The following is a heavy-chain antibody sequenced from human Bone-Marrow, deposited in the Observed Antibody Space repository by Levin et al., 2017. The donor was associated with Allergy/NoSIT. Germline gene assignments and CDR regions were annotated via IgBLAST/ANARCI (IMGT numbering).Heavy chain of an antibody. CDR1: GLTFSNQY. Sequence: GESLKISCVVSGLTFSNQYLSWIRQAPGKGLEWLSYISGDGNFKNYADSVKGRFIISRDNAKNSVYLQMNGLREEDTAVYYCARLTFRYFDLWGRGTLVTVSS. CDR3: ARLTFRYFDL. D-gene: IGHD2/OR15-2a*01. V-gene: IGHV3-11*01. J-gene: IGHJ2*01. CDR2: ISGDGNFK.